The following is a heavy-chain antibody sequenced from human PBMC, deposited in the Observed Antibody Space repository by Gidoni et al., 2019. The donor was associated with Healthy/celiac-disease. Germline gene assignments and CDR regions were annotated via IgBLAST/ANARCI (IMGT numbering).Heavy chain of an antibody. D-gene: IGHD3-3*01. CDR1: GFTFSSYA. J-gene: IGHJ5*02. Sequence: QVQLVESGGGVVQPGRSLRLSCAASGFTFSSYAMHWVRQAPGKGLEWVAVISYDGSNKYDADSVKGRFTISRDNSKNTLYLQMNSLRAEDTAVYYCARGSDDFWSGSQPWWFDPWGQGTLVTVSS. V-gene: IGHV3-30*01. CDR2: ISYDGSNK. CDR3: ARGSDDFWSGSQPWWFDP.